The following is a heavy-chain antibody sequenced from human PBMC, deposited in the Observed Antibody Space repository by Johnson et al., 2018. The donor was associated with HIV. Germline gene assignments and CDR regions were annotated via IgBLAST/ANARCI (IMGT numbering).Heavy chain of an antibody. J-gene: IGHJ3*02. Sequence: VQLVESGGRLIQPGGSLRLSCTASDFTVSSNYMSWVRQAPGKGLEWVSVIYSGGSTYYADSVKGRFTISRDNSKNTVYLQMNSLRAEDTAVYYCARSPPSYGSGSYLGLDAFDIWGQGTMVTVSP. CDR2: IYSGGST. CDR3: ARSPPSYGSGSYLGLDAFDI. CDR1: DFTVSSNY. D-gene: IGHD3-10*01. V-gene: IGHV3-53*01.